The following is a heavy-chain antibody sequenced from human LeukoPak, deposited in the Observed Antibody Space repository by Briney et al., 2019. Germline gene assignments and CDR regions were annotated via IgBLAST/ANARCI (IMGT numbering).Heavy chain of an antibody. CDR3: ARGFYDFWSGYYFDY. CDR2: IYYSGST. J-gene: IGHJ4*02. CDR1: GGSISSGDYY. Sequence: PSETLSLTRTVSGGSISSGDYYWSWIRQPPGKGLEWIGYIYYSGSTYYNPSLKSRVTISVDTSKNQFSLKLSSVTAADTAVYYCARGFYDFWSGYYFDYWGQGTLVTVSS. V-gene: IGHV4-30-4*08. D-gene: IGHD3-3*01.